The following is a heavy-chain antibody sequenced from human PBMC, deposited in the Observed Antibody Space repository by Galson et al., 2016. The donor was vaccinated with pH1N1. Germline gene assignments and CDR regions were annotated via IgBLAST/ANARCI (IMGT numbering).Heavy chain of an antibody. J-gene: IGHJ4*02. Sequence: SLRLSCAASGFTFSNYWMHWVRPVPGKWLDWVANIKEDGSETYYVDSVRGRFTISRDNAKNSLHLQMNSLRDEDTALYYCATAIGSRSAYWGQGTLVAVSS. CDR2: IKEDGSET. V-gene: IGHV3-7*01. D-gene: IGHD3-16*02. CDR3: ATAIGSRSAY. CDR1: GFTFSNYW.